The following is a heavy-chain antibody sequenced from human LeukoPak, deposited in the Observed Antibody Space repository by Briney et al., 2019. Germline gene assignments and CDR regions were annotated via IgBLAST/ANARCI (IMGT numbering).Heavy chain of an antibody. V-gene: IGHV1-2*02. J-gene: IGHJ4*02. CDR3: ARDLYQSFDY. CDR2: IHPNSGGT. CDR1: GYTFTGYY. D-gene: IGHD2-2*01. Sequence: ASVKVSCKASGYTFTGYYMHWVRQASGQGLEWRGWIHPNSGGTNFAQKFQGRVTMTRDTSISTAYMELSRLRSDDTAVYYCARDLYQSFDYWGQGTLVTVSS.